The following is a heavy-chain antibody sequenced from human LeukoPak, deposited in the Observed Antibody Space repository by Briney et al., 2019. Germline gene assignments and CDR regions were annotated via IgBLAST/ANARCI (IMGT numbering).Heavy chain of an antibody. J-gene: IGHJ3*02. CDR3: ARDRRSGSYYLNAFDI. V-gene: IGHV3-7*01. CDR1: GFTFSSYW. CDR2: IKQDGSEK. D-gene: IGHD1-26*01. Sequence: GGSLRLSCAASGFTFSSYWMSWVRQAPGKGLEWVANIKQDGSEKYYVDSVKGRFTISRDNAKNSLYLQMNSLRAEDTAVYYCARDRRSGSYYLNAFDIWGQGTVVTVSS.